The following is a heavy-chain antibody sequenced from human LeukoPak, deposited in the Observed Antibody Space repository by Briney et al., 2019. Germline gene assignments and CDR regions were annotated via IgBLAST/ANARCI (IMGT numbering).Heavy chain of an antibody. CDR2: INHSGST. CDR3: ARYYYDFWSGYYYYYMDV. Sequence: SETLSLTCAVYGGSFSGYYWSWIRQPPGKGLEWIGEINHSGSTNCNPSLKSRVTISVDTSKNQFPLKLSPVTAADTAVYYCARYYYDFWSGYYYYYMDVWGKGTTVTVSS. CDR1: GGSFSGYY. V-gene: IGHV4-34*01. D-gene: IGHD3-3*01. J-gene: IGHJ6*03.